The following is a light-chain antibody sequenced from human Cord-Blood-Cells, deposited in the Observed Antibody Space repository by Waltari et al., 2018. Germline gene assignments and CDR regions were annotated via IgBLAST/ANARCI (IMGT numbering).Light chain of an antibody. V-gene: IGLV2-14*01. CDR3: SSYTSSSTLV. Sequence: SALTQPASVSGSPGQSITLSCTGSSSDGGGYNYASWYQQHPGKAPKLMMYEVSNRPSGVSNRFSGSKSGNTASLTISGLQAEDEADYYCSSYTSSSTLVFGTGTKVTVL. CDR1: SSDGGGYNY. CDR2: EVS. J-gene: IGLJ1*01.